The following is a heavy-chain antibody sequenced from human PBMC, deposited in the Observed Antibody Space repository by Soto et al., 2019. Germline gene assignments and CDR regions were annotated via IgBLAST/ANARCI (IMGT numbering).Heavy chain of an antibody. J-gene: IGHJ4*02. V-gene: IGHV1-69*02. CDR1: GGTFSSCT. D-gene: IGHD3-22*01. Sequence: GASVQCSCKASGGTFSSCTSSWVRQAPGQGLEWMGRIIPILGIATYAQKFQGRVTITADKSTSTAYMELSSLRSEDTAVYYCARGSIQAYDSSGYYPGDYWGQGTLVTVSS. CDR2: IIPILGIA. CDR3: ARGSIQAYDSSGYYPGDY.